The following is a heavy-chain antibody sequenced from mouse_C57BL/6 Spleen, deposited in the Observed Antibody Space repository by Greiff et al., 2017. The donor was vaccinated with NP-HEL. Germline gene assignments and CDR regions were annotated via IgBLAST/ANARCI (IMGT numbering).Heavy chain of an antibody. CDR1: GYTFTDYY. Sequence: VQLQQSGPELVKPGASVKISCKASGYTFTDYYMNWVKQSHGKSLEWIGDINPNNGGTSYNQKFKGKATLTVDKSSSTAYMELRSLTSEDSAVYYCARCGENDYVPFAYWGQGTLVTVSA. J-gene: IGHJ3*01. V-gene: IGHV1-26*01. CDR2: INPNNGGT. D-gene: IGHD2-4*01. CDR3: ARCGENDYVPFAY.